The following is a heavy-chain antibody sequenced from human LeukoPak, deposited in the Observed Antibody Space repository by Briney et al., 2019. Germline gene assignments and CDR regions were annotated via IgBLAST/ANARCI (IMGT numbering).Heavy chain of an antibody. Sequence: KTSETLSLTCAVYVGSFNGYYWSWIRQPPGKGLEWIGEINHSGSTNYNPSLRSRVTISVDTSKNQFSLKLSSVTAADTAVYYCARRAEYSSPFYYYYYLDVWGKGTTVTVSS. J-gene: IGHJ6*03. CDR3: ARRAEYSSPFYYYYYLDV. V-gene: IGHV4-34*01. CDR1: VGSFNGYY. D-gene: IGHD6-6*01. CDR2: INHSGST.